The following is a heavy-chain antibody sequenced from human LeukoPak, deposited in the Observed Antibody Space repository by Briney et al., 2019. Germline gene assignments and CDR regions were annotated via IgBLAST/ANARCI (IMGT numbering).Heavy chain of an antibody. CDR3: ARQDGAAKYYFDY. D-gene: IGHD5-24*01. Sequence: GESLKISCKGPGYSFTGYWIGWVRQMPGKGLEWMGIIYPGDSDTRYSPSFQGQVTISVDKSINTAYLQWSNLRASDTAMYYCARQDGAAKYYFDYWGQGTLVTVSS. CDR2: IYPGDSDT. CDR1: GYSFTGYW. J-gene: IGHJ4*02. V-gene: IGHV5-51*01.